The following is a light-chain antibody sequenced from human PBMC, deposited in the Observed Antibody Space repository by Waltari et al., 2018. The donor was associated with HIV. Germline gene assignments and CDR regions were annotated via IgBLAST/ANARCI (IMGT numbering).Light chain of an antibody. CDR1: QSVLHSSNNKNY. Sequence: DIVMTQSQDSLAVALGEGATINCKSSQSVLHSSNNKNYLAWYQQKPGQPPKLLIYWASARESGVPDRFSASGSGTDFTLTISSLQAEDVAVYYCQQHYTTPLTFGGGTKVEI. CDR2: WAS. J-gene: IGKJ4*01. CDR3: QQHYTTPLT. V-gene: IGKV4-1*01.